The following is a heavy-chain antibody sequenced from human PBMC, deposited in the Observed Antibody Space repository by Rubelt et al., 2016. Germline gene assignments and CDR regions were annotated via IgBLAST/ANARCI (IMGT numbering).Heavy chain of an antibody. CDR2: ISWNSGSI. CDR3: ARDSLAFDY. V-gene: IGHV3-9*01. Sequence: GRSLRLSCAASGFTFDDYAMHWVRQAPGKGLEWVSGISWNSGSIGYADSVKGRFTISRANARNTLYLQMNSLRAEDKAVYYCARDSLAFDYWGQGTLVTVSS. CDR1: GFTFDDYA. J-gene: IGHJ4*02.